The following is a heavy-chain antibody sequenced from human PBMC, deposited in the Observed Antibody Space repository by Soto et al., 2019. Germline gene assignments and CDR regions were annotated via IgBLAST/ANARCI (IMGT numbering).Heavy chain of an antibody. D-gene: IGHD2-15*01. CDR2: IYWDDDK. CDR3: AHRRVYCSGRSCYSHIFEY. V-gene: IGHV2-5*02. J-gene: IGHJ4*02. Sequence: QITLKESGPTLVKPTQTLTLTCTFSGFSLSTTGVGVGWIRQPPGKALEWLALIYWDDDKRYSPSLESRLTITKDTSKNQVVLTMTNLDPLATATYYCAHRRVYCSGRSCYSHIFEYLGQGTLVTVSS. CDR1: GFSLSTTGVG.